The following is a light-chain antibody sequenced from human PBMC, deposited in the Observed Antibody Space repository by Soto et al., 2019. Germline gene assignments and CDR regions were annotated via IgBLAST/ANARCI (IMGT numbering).Light chain of an antibody. Sequence: ELVVTQSPGTLSLSPGERATLACRASQSVSSSYLAWYQQIPGQAPRLLIYVASSRSTGITDRLSGSGSGTDFPLTIIRLEPEDFAVYYCQKNRISLYTFGQGTKLASK. CDR1: QSVSSSY. J-gene: IGKJ2*01. CDR3: QKNRISLYT. CDR2: VAS. V-gene: IGKV3-20*01.